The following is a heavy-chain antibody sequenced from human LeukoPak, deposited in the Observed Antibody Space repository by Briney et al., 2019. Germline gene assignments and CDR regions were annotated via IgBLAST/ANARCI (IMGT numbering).Heavy chain of an antibody. V-gene: IGHV1-2*02. CDR1: GYTFTDYY. J-gene: IGHJ4*02. CDR2: INPNSGGT. CDR3: ARDGAVGCLSTSCYLN. D-gene: IGHD2-2*01. Sequence: ASVKVSCTASGYTFTDYYMHWVRQAPGQGLEWMGWINPNSGGTNLAQMFQGRVTMTRDTSISTAYMELSRLRSDDTAVYYCARDGAVGCLSTSCYLNWGQGTLVTVSS.